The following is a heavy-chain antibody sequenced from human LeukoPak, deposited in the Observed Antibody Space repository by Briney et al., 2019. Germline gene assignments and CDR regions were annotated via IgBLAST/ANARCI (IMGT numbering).Heavy chain of an antibody. CDR2: INPNSDDT. CDR3: ARSNVVGVTSPWYFDY. J-gene: IGHJ4*02. CDR1: GYTFTGYY. V-gene: IGHV1-2*02. D-gene: IGHD2-15*01. Sequence: VASVKVSCKASGYTFTGYYMHWVRQAPGQGLEWMGWINPNSDDTNYAQKFQGRVTMTRDTSISTAYMELSRLTSDDRAVYYCARSNVVGVTSPWYFDYWGQGTLVTVSS.